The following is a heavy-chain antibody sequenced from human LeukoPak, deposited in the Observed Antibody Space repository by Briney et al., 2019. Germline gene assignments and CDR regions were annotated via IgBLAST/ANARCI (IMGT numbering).Heavy chain of an antibody. J-gene: IGHJ4*02. CDR2: IHTSGST. CDR3: ARGGYYYDSSGYYSFDY. V-gene: IGHV4-4*07. D-gene: IGHD3-22*01. CDR1: GVSISSYY. Sequence: SETLSLTYTVSGVSISSYYWSWIRQPAGKGLEWIGRIHTSGSTNYNPSLKSRVAMSVDTSKNQFSLKLSSVTAADTAVYYCARGGYYYDSSGYYSFDYWGQGTLVTVSS.